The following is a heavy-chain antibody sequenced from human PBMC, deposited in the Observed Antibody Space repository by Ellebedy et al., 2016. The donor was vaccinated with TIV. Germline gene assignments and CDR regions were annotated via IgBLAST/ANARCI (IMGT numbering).Heavy chain of an antibody. CDR3: AKDMLQWFGELGSFDY. CDR2: ISDSGGDT. D-gene: IGHD3-10*01. CDR1: GFTFSRYG. Sequence: GGSLRLSXVPSGFTFSRYGMHWVRQAPGKGLEWVSSISDSGGDTFIADSVKGRVTISRDNSKNTVYLELSSLRAEDTALYFCAKDMLQWFGELGSFDYWGLGTLVTVSS. J-gene: IGHJ4*02. V-gene: IGHV3-23*01.